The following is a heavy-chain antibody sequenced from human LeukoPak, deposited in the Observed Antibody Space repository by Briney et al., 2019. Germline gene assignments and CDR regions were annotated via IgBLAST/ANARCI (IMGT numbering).Heavy chain of an antibody. CDR2: ISGGGGST. CDR3: ARDLQLWTTRDTRGGAQVGY. CDR1: GFTFSTYG. V-gene: IGHV3-23*01. D-gene: IGHD5-18*01. Sequence: SGGSLRLSCAASGFTFSTYGMGWVRQAGGKGREWGSSISGGGGSTYYADCVKGRVTVSRDNSKSTVYLQMNSLGAEDRDVYECARDLQLWTTRDTRGGAQVGYWGQGTLVTVSS. J-gene: IGHJ4*02.